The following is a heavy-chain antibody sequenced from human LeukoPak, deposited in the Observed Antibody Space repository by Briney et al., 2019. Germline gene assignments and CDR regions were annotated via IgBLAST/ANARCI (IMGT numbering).Heavy chain of an antibody. J-gene: IGHJ4*02. CDR1: GGSINSYY. V-gene: IGHV4-4*07. CDR2: IYTTGST. Sequence: PSETLSLTCTVSGGSINSYYWGWIRQPAGKGLEWIGRIYTTGSTNYNPSLESRVTMSVDTSKNQFSLKLTSVTAADTAIYYCASSGNTISYYSFDYWGQGILVTVSS. CDR3: ASSGNTISYYSFDY. D-gene: IGHD1-26*01.